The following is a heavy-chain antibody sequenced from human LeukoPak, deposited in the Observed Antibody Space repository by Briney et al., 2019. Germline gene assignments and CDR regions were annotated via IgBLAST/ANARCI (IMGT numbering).Heavy chain of an antibody. D-gene: IGHD6-13*01. CDR1: GFTFSSYS. V-gene: IGHV3-21*01. J-gene: IGHJ5*02. Sequence: GGSLRLSCAASGFTFSSYSMNWVRQAPGKGLEWVSSISSSSSYIYYADPVKGRFTISRDNAKNSLYLQMNSLRAEDTAVYCCARDLGPPDSSSWYSWFDPWGQGTLVTVSS. CDR3: ARDLGPPDSSSWYSWFDP. CDR2: ISSSSSYI.